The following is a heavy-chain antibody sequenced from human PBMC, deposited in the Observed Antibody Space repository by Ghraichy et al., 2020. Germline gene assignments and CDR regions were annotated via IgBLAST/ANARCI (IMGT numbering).Heavy chain of an antibody. CDR1: GGSISSYY. Sequence: ESLNISCTVSGGSISSYYWSWIRQPAGKGLEWIGRIYTSGSTNYNPSLKSRVTMSVDTSKNQFSLKLSSVTAADTAVYYCARDPYYDYVWGSYRYRENDAFDIWGQGTMVTVSS. D-gene: IGHD3-16*02. V-gene: IGHV4-4*07. CDR2: IYTSGST. J-gene: IGHJ3*02. CDR3: ARDPYYDYVWGSYRYRENDAFDI.